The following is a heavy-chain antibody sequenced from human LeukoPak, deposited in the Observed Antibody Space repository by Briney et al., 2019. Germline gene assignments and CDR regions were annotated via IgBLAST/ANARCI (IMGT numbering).Heavy chain of an antibody. V-gene: IGHV1-2*02. J-gene: IGHJ4*02. Sequence: ASVKVSCTASGYXFTNFYIHWVRQAPGQGLEWVGCINSNSGATNSAQRFQGRVTMTRDTSISTAYMELRRLRSDDTAVFYCARDLRGYDYLDYWGQGTLVTVSS. D-gene: IGHD5-12*01. CDR2: INSNSGAT. CDR3: ARDLRGYDYLDY. CDR1: GYXFTNFY.